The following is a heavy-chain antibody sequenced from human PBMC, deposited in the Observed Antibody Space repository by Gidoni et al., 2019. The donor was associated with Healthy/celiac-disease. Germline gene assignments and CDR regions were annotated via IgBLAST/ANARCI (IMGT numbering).Heavy chain of an antibody. J-gene: IGHJ6*02. D-gene: IGHD1-26*01. CDR2: IYYSGST. CDR3: ARDGWERLPYYYYGMDV. V-gene: IGHV4-59*01. CDR1: GGSISSYY. Sequence: QVQLQESGPGLVKPSETLSLTCTVSGGSISSYYWSWIRQPPGKGLEWIGYIYYSGSTNYSPSLKSRVTISVDTSKNQFSLKLSSVTAADTAVYYCARDGWERLPYYYYGMDVWGQGTTVTVSS.